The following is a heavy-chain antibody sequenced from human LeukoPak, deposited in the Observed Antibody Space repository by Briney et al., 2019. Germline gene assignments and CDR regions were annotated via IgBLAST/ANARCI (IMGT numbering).Heavy chain of an antibody. J-gene: IGHJ5*02. CDR1: GFTFDDYA. Sequence: PGRSLRLSCAASGFTFDDYAMHWVRQAPGKGLEWVSGIGWNSGGIVYADSVKGRFTISRDNAKNSLYLQMNSLRAEDTAVYYCAKDPYNFPSFDPWGQGTLVTVSS. CDR3: AKDPYNFPSFDP. V-gene: IGHV3-9*01. D-gene: IGHD1-20*01. CDR2: IGWNSGGI.